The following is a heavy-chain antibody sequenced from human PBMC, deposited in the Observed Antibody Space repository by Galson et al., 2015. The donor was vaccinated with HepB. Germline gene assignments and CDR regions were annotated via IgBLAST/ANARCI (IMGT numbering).Heavy chain of an antibody. CDR3: ARARSSREFQMLYEFDY. Sequence: RQPPGKGLEWIGYIYHSGSTYSNPSLKSRVTISGDRSKNQFSLKLSSVTAADTAVYYCARARSSREFQMLYEFDYWGQGTLVTVSS. D-gene: IGHD2-2*02. J-gene: IGHJ4*02. CDR2: IYHSGST. V-gene: IGHV4-30-2*01.